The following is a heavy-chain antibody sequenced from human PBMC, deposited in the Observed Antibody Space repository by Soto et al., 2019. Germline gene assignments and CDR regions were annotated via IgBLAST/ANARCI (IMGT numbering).Heavy chain of an antibody. CDR2: IYHSGST. CDR1: GCSISSGGYS. D-gene: IGHD2-8*01. Sequence: QLQLQESGSGLVKPSQTLSLTCAVSGCSISSGGYSWSWVRQPPGKGLEWIGYIYHSGSTYYNPSLKSRLTISVDRTKNQFSLKLSSVTAADTAVYYCARGLMVYGNFDYWGQGTLVTVSS. CDR3: ARGLMVYGNFDY. V-gene: IGHV4-30-2*01. J-gene: IGHJ4*02.